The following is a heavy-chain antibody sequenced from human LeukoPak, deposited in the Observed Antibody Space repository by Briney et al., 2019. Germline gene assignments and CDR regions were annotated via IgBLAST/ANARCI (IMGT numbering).Heavy chain of an antibody. D-gene: IGHD3-22*01. CDR2: IYYSGST. V-gene: IGHV4-59*11. CDR1: GASISSHY. J-gene: IGHJ4*02. Sequence: SETLSLTCTVSGASISSHYWSWIRQSPGKGLEWIGYIYYSGSTNYNPPLKSRVTISIDTSKKQFSLKVRSVSAADMAVYYCASGPNGYEYWGQGTLVTVSS. CDR3: ASGPNGYEY.